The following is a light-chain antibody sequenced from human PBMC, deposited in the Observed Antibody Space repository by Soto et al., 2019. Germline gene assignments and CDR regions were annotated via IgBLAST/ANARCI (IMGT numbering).Light chain of an antibody. CDR3: RSYACSSSPHEV. CDR2: DVS. V-gene: IGLV2-14*03. J-gene: IGLJ2*01. CDR1: SSDVGGYNY. Sequence: QSALTQPASVSGSPGQSVTISCTRTSSDVGGYNYVSWYQQHTGKNPKLMLYDVSNRPSGVSDHFSGSESGNPACLTISGLHPEDEAHCCCRSYACSSSPHEVFGGGTKLTFL.